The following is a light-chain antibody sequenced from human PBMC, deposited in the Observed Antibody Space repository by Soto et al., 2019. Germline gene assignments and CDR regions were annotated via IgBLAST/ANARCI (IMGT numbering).Light chain of an antibody. CDR1: QSIGRF. J-gene: IGKJ1*01. V-gene: IGKV1-39*01. CDR3: QQTFRVPLT. Sequence: DIQMTQSPSTLSASVGDRVTITCRASQSIGRFLNWYQQKPGKVPKLLIHAASSLQTGVPSRFSASGSDTYFTLTISSLQPDDFATYCCQQTFRVPLTFGQGTKVDIK. CDR2: AAS.